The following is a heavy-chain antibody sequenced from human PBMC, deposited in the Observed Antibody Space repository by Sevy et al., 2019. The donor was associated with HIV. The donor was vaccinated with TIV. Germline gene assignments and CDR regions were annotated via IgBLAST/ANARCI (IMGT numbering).Heavy chain of an antibody. CDR3: AATSGYCSGGSCYTTPNPNYYYYGMDV. J-gene: IGHJ6*02. CDR2: IIPIFGTA. CDR1: GGTFSSYA. Sequence: ASVKVSCKASGGTFSSYAISWVRQAPGQGLEWMGGIIPIFGTANYAQKFQGRVTITADESTSTAYMELSSLRSEDTAVYYCAATSGYCSGGSCYTTPNPNYYYYGMDVWGQGTTVTVSS. V-gene: IGHV1-69*13. D-gene: IGHD2-15*01.